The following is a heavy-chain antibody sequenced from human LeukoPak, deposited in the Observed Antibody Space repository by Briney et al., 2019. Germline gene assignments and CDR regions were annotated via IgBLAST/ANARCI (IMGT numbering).Heavy chain of an antibody. CDR3: ARDIVVVVAATPGH. J-gene: IGHJ4*02. Sequence: GGSLRLSCAASGFTFSSYAMHWVRQAPGKGLEWVAVISYDGSNKYYADSVKGRFTISRDNSKNTLYLQMNSLRAEDTAVYYCARDIVVVVAATPGHWGQGTLVTVSS. V-gene: IGHV3-30-3*01. D-gene: IGHD2-15*01. CDR1: GFTFSSYA. CDR2: ISYDGSNK.